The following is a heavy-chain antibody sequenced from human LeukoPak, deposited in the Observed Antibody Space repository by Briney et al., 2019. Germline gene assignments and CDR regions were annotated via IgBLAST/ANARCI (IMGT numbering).Heavy chain of an antibody. CDR3: AKDQYYYGSGRPWAFDL. D-gene: IGHD3-10*01. V-gene: IGHV3-23*01. CDR1: GFTFSSYA. Sequence: RPGGSLRLSCAASGFTFSSYAMIWVRQAPGKGLEWVSAISSGGENTYYADSVKGRFTISRDNSKNTLYMQMNSLRAEDTATYYCAKDQYYYGSGRPWAFDLWGQGTMVTVCS. J-gene: IGHJ3*01. CDR2: ISSGGENT.